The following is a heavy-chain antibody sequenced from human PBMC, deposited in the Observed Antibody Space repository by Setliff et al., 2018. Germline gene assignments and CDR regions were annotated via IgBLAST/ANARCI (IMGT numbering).Heavy chain of an antibody. CDR3: ARLYHNDNSADFRRAPFDV. CDR2: ISSTGDDI. J-gene: IGHJ3*01. Sequence: GGSLRLSCAASGFTFSSFWMAWVRQPPGKGLEWVSSISSTGDDIYYAEPVKGRFTISRDNAENSLYLQMNSLRVEDTAVYYCARLYHNDNSADFRRAPFDVWGQGMMVTVSS. V-gene: IGHV3-21*01. D-gene: IGHD3-22*01. CDR1: GFTFSSFW.